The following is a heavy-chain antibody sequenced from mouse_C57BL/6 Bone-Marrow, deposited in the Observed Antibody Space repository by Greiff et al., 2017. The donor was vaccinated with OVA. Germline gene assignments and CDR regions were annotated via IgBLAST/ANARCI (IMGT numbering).Heavy chain of an antibody. V-gene: IGHV1-61*01. CDR3: ARYRSSLDAMDY. J-gene: IGHJ4*01. CDR2: IYPSDSET. Sequence: QVQLQQPGAELVRPGSSVKLSCKASGYTFTSYWMDWVKQRPGQGLEWIGNIYPSDSETHYNQKFKDKATLTVDKSSSTAYMQLSSLTSEDSAVYYCARYRSSLDAMDYWGQGTSVTVSS. CDR1: GYTFTSYW. D-gene: IGHD6-1*01.